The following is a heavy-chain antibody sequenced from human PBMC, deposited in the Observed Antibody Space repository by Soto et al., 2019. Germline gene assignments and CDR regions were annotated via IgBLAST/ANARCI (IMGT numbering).Heavy chain of an antibody. CDR2: ISGSGGRT. CDR3: AKVPPPPRPVTMFVAVITEENHYYMDD. Sequence: EVRLLDSGGGLVQPGGSLRLSCAASGFTFSSYAMSWVRQAPGKGLEWVSAISGSGGRTYYADSVKGRFIISRDNSQNTLYLQMNSLRAEDTALYYGAKVPPPPRPVTMFVAVITEENHYYMDDWGKGTTVTVSS. J-gene: IGHJ6*03. V-gene: IGHV3-23*01. CDR1: GFTFSSYA. D-gene: IGHD3-3*01.